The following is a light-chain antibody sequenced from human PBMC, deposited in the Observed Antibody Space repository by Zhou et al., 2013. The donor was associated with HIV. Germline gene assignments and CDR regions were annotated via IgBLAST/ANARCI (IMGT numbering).Light chain of an antibody. Sequence: DIQMTQSPSTLSASVGDRVTITCRASESINSWLAWYQQKPGKAPNLLIYRSSTLESGVPSRFSGSGSETEFTLTISSLQPDDFATYYCQQYSAYSWTFGQGT. CDR3: QQYSAYSWT. V-gene: IGKV1-5*03. J-gene: IGKJ1*01. CDR2: RSS. CDR1: ESINSW.